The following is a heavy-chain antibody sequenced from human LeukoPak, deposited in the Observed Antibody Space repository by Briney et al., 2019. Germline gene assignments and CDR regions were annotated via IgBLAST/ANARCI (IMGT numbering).Heavy chain of an antibody. D-gene: IGHD6-13*01. J-gene: IGHJ5*02. CDR2: IYYSRST. V-gene: IGHV4-59*08. CDR3: TRRKAAAGLGNWFAP. CDR1: GGPISSYH. Sequence: SETLSLTCTVSGGPISSYHWTWIPQPPGKGLEWIRNIYYSRSTNYNPSLKSRVTISVDTSKNQFSLKLTSVTAADTAVYYCTRRKAAAGLGNWFAPWGQGTLVTVSS.